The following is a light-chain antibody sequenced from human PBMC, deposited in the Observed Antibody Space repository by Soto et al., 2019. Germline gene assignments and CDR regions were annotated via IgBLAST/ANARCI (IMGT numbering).Light chain of an antibody. J-gene: IGKJ4*01. CDR3: EQYDKSIT. Sequence: IQMTQSPSTLSASVGDRVTITCRASQSISSWLAWYQQKPGKAPKLLIYDASSLESGVPSRFSGSGSGTDFTLTINRLEPEDFAVYYCEQYDKSITFGGGTKVDI. V-gene: IGKV1-5*01. CDR2: DAS. CDR1: QSISSW.